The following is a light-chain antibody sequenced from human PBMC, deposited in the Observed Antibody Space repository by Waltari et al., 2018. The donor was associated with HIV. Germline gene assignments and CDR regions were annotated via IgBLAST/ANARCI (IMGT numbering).Light chain of an antibody. CDR1: QSISSS. J-gene: IGKJ3*01. CDR3: QQSYSTLFT. CDR2: AAS. Sequence: DIQMTQSPSSLSASVGDRVTITCRASQSISSSLNWYQQKPGKAPKLLFYAASSLQSGVPSSFSGSASGTDFTLTISSLQPEDFATYYCQQSYSTLFTFGPGTKVDIK. V-gene: IGKV1-39*01.